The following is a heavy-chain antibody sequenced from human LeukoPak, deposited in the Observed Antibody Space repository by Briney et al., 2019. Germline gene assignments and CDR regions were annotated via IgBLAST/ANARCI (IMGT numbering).Heavy chain of an antibody. D-gene: IGHD1-7*01. CDR1: GGTFSSYA. J-gene: IGHJ6*03. CDR2: IIPIFGTA. Sequence: GASVKVSCKASGGTFSSYAISWVRQAPGQGLEWMGGIIPIFGTANYAQKFQGRVTITADESTSTAYMELSSLRSEDTAVYYCAKGGYNWNYGAAYYYYMDVWGKGTTVTVSS. V-gene: IGHV1-69*13. CDR3: AKGGYNWNYGAAYYYYMDV.